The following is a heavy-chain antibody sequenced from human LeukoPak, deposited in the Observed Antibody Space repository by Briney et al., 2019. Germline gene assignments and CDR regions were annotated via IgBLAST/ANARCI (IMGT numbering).Heavy chain of an antibody. CDR1: GFTFNNAW. D-gene: IGHD3-22*01. J-gene: IGHJ4*02. CDR2: ISSSSSYI. Sequence: GGSLRLSCAASGFTFNNAWMSWVRQAPGKGLEWVSSISSSSSYIYYADSVKGRFTISRDNAKNSLYLQMNSLRAEDTAVYYCARVGYYYDSSGYWFDYWGQGTLVTVSS. V-gene: IGHV3-21*01. CDR3: ARVGYYYDSSGYWFDY.